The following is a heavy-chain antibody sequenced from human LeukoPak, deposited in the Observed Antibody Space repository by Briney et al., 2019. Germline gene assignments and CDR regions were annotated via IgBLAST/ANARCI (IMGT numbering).Heavy chain of an antibody. V-gene: IGHV3-66*01. CDR3: ARYWRGLYYGMDV. J-gene: IGHJ6*02. D-gene: IGHD3-3*01. CDR1: GFTFSNFA. CDR2: IYSGGST. Sequence: PGGSLRLSCAASGFTFSNFAMGWVRQAPGKGLEWVSVIYSGGSTYYADSVKGRFTISRDKNTLYLQMNSLRAEDTAVYSCARYWRGLYYGMDVWGQGTTVTVSS.